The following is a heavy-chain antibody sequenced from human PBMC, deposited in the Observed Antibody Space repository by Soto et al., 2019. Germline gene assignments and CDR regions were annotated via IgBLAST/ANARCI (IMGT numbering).Heavy chain of an antibody. V-gene: IGHV1-18*01. CDR1: GYTFTSYS. J-gene: IGHJ6*03. Sequence: GASVKVSCKASGYTFTSYSVSWVRQAPGQGLEWMGWISTYNGNTNFAQKLQGRVTMTTDTSTSTVYMELRSLRSDDTAVYYCARVQVEHLGTYYYYYYMDVWGKGTTVTVSS. D-gene: IGHD1-1*01. CDR3: ARVQVEHLGTYYYYYYMDV. CDR2: ISTYNGNT.